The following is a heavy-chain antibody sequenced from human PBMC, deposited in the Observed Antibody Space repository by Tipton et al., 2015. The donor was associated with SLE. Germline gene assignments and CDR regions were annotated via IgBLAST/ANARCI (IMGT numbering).Heavy chain of an antibody. CDR3: ARGDRGLPPAFDI. CDR1: GGSISSYY. J-gene: IGHJ3*02. D-gene: IGHD5-18*01. CDR2: IYTSGST. V-gene: IGHV4-4*07. Sequence: TLSLTCTVSGGSISSYYWGWIRQPAGKGLEWIGRIYTSGSTNYNPSLKSRVTMSVDTSKNQFSLKLSSVTAADTAVYYCARGDRGLPPAFDIWGQGTMVTVSS.